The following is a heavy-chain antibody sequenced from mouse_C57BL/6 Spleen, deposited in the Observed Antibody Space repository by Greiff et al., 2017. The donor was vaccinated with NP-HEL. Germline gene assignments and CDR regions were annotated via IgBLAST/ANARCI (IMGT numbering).Heavy chain of an antibody. CDR1: GFNIKDDY. V-gene: IGHV14-4*01. J-gene: IGHJ2*01. CDR2: IDPENGDT. CDR3: TRGITTPYYFDY. Sequence: EVQLQQSGAELVRPGASVKLSCTASGFNIKDDYMHWVKQRPEQGLEWIGWIDPENGDTEYASKFQGKATITADTSSNTAYLQLSSLTSEDTAVYYCTRGITTPYYFDYWGQGTTLTVSS. D-gene: IGHD2-4*01.